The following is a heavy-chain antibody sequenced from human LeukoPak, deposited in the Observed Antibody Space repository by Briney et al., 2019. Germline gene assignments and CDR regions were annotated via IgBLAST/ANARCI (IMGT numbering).Heavy chain of an antibody. CDR1: GFSFNTYA. V-gene: IGHV3-23*01. Sequence: GSLRLSCAASGFSFNTYAMSWVRQAPGKGLEWVSAISNTGGSTYYADSVKGRFTISRDKSKNTLSLQMNSLRAEDTAVYYCAKGAYSSGWAWGQGTLVTVSS. CDR2: ISNTGGST. D-gene: IGHD6-19*01. J-gene: IGHJ5*02. CDR3: AKGAYSSGWA.